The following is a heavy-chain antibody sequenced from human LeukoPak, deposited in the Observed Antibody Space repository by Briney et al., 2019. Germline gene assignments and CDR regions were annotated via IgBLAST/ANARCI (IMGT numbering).Heavy chain of an antibody. J-gene: IGHJ6*03. CDR3: ARGLSVVRGAPWAYYYYMDV. CDR1: GDSISSSSHY. D-gene: IGHD3-10*01. CDR2: IFYSGRA. Sequence: SETLSLTCSVSGDSISSSSHYWGWIRQPPGKGLEWIGSIFYSGRAYYTPSLKSRVTISVDTSKNQFSLKLNSVTAADTAVYYCARGLSVVRGAPWAYYYYMDVWGKGTTVTVSS. V-gene: IGHV4-39*07.